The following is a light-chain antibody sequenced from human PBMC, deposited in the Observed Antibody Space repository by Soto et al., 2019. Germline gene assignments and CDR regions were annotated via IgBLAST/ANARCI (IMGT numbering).Light chain of an antibody. CDR1: SSDVGGYHY. CDR3: SSYGSTRSRYV. J-gene: IGLJ1*01. V-gene: IGLV2-14*01. CDR2: EVS. Sequence: QSVLTQPASVSGSPGQSITISCTGTSSDVGGYHYVSWYQHHPGKAPKLRIYEVSNRPSGVSNRFSGSKSGNTASLTISGLQAEDEADYFCSSYGSTRSRYVFGTGTKVTVL.